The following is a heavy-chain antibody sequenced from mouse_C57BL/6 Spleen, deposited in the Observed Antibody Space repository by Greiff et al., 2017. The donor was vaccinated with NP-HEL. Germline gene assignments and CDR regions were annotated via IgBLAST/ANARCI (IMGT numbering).Heavy chain of an antibody. D-gene: IGHD2-2*01. V-gene: IGHV1-69*01. CDR3: ARWLPHYFDY. Sequence: VQLQQPGAELVIPGASVKLSCKASGYTFTSYWMHWVKQRPGQGLEWIGEIDPSDSYTNYNQKFKGKSTLTVDKSSSTAYMQLSSLTSEDSAVYYCARWLPHYFDYWGQGTTLTVSS. CDR2: IDPSDSYT. CDR1: GYTFTSYW. J-gene: IGHJ2*01.